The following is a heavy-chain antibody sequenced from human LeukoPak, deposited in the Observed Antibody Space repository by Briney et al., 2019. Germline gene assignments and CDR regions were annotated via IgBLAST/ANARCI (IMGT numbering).Heavy chain of an antibody. CDR3: ARPRGPADAFDI. J-gene: IGHJ3*02. CDR2: INQEGSEK. CDR1: GFTFSSCW. D-gene: IGHD3-16*01. Sequence: GGSLRLSCAASGFTFSSCWMDWFRQAPGKGLEWVGNINQEGSEKHYVNSVRGRFTISRDNAKNSLYLQMNSLRAEDTAVYYCARPRGPADAFDIWGQGTMVTVSS. V-gene: IGHV3-7*01.